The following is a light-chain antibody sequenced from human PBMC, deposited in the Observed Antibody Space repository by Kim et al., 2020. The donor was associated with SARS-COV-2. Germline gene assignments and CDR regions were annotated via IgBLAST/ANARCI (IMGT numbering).Light chain of an antibody. V-gene: IGLV2-14*03. CDR1: SSDVGGYND. CDR2: DVS. Sequence: GQSITISCTGTSSDVGGYNDVSWYQQHPGKAPKLMIYDVSNRPSGVSNRFSGSKSGNTASLTISGLQAEDEADYYCSSYTSSSHVVFGGGTQLTVL. J-gene: IGLJ2*01. CDR3: SSYTSSSHVV.